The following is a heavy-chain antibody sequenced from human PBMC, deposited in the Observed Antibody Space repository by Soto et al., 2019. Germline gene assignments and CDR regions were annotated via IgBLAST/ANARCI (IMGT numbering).Heavy chain of an antibody. CDR2: ISGSGGST. J-gene: IGHJ6*03. CDR1: GFTFSSYA. D-gene: IGHD6-19*01. Sequence: EVQLLESGGGLVQPGGSLRLSCAASGFTFSSYAMSWVRQAPGKGLEWVSAISGSGGSTYYADSVKGRFTISRDNSKNTLYQQMNSLRAEDTAVYYCAKVGWLDPFYYYMDVWGKGTTVTVSS. CDR3: AKVGWLDPFYYYMDV. V-gene: IGHV3-23*01.